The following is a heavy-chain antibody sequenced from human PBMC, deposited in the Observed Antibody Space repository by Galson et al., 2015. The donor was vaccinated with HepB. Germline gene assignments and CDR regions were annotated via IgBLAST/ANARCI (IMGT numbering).Heavy chain of an antibody. Sequence: SVKVSCKASGYTFTSYAMHWVRQAPGQRLEWMGWINAGNGNTKYSQKFQGRVTNTRDTPASTAYMELSRLRSEDTAVYNCARVGGAAAAPPAFGYWGQGTLVTVSS. CDR3: ARVGGAAAAPPAFGY. J-gene: IGHJ4*02. V-gene: IGHV1-3*01. CDR2: INAGNGNT. CDR1: GYTFTSYA. D-gene: IGHD6-13*01.